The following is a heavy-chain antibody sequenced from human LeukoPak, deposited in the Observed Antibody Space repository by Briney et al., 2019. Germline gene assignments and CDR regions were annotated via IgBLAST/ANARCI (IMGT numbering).Heavy chain of an antibody. CDR2: INGGNGNT. Sequence: VASVKVSCKTPGYTFTSYGMHWVRQAPGQSLEWMGWINGGNGNTKYSEKFQGRVTIIRDTSASTAYMELSSLRSEDTAVYYCARVPLHDDSGHYYPHWGQGTLVTVSS. CDR3: ARVPLHDDSGHYYPH. CDR1: GYTFTSYG. D-gene: IGHD3-22*01. J-gene: IGHJ1*01. V-gene: IGHV1-3*01.